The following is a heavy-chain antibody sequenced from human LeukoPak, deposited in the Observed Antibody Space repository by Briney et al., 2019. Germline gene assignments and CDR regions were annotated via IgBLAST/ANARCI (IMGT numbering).Heavy chain of an antibody. CDR1: RFTFSTYW. D-gene: IGHD2-15*01. V-gene: IGHV3-7*01. Sequence: GGSLRLSCAASRFTFSTYWMSWVRQAPGKGLEWVANIKQDGSEKYYVDSVKGRFTISRDNAKNSLYLQMNSLRAEDTAVYYCARVLRYCSGGNCYSGGLGYMDVWGKGTTVTICS. CDR3: ARVLRYCSGGNCYSGGLGYMDV. J-gene: IGHJ6*03. CDR2: IKQDGSEK.